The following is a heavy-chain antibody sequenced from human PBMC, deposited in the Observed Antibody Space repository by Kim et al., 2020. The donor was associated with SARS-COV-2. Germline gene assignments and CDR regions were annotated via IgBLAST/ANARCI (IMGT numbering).Heavy chain of an antibody. Sequence: ASVKVSCKASGYTFTSYYMHWVRQAPGQGLEWMGIINPSGGSTSYAQKFQGRVTMTRDTSTSTVYMELSSLRSEDTAVYYCARDPSAYCGGDCYHNWFDPWGQGTLVTVSS. V-gene: IGHV1-46*01. CDR3: ARDPSAYCGGDCYHNWFDP. D-gene: IGHD2-21*02. CDR1: GYTFTSYY. CDR2: INPSGGST. J-gene: IGHJ5*02.